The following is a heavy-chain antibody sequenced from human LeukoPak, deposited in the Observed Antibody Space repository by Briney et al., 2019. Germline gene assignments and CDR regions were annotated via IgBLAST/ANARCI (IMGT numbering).Heavy chain of an antibody. CDR2: IYYSGST. CDR1: GGSISSSSYY. Sequence: SETLSLTCTVSGGSISSSSYYWGWIRQPPGKGLEWIGSIYYSGSTYYNPSLKSRVTISVDTSKNQFSLKLSSVTAADTAVYYCARDGSSGWYYDYWGQGTLVTVSS. CDR3: ARDGSSGWYYDY. D-gene: IGHD6-19*01. V-gene: IGHV4-39*07. J-gene: IGHJ4*02.